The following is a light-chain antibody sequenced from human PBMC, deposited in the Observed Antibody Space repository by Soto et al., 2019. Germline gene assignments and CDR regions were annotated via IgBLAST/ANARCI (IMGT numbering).Light chain of an antibody. J-gene: IGLJ1*01. CDR2: DVS. V-gene: IGLV2-14*01. Sequence: QSALTQPASVSGSPGQSITISCTGTSSDVGGYNYVSWYQQHPGKAPKLMIYDVSNRPSGVSNRFSGSKSGNTASLTISGLQAEDEADYYCSSYTSSSTRVFGTGTKLTVI. CDR1: SSDVGGYNY. CDR3: SSYTSSSTRV.